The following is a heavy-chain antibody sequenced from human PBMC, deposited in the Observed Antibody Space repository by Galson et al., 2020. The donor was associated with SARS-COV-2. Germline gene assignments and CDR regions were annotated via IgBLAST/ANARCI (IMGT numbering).Heavy chain of an antibody. V-gene: IGHV4-34*01. CDR1: GGSFSGYY. D-gene: IGHD2-2*01. CDR3: ARASEYQLRECYFDY. CDR2: INHSGST. J-gene: IGHJ4*02. Sequence: SETLSLTCAVYGGSFSGYYWSWIRQPPGKGLEWIGEINHSGSTNYNPSLKSRVTISVDTSKNQFSLKLSSVTAADTAVYYCARASEYQLRECYFDYWGQGTLVTGSS.